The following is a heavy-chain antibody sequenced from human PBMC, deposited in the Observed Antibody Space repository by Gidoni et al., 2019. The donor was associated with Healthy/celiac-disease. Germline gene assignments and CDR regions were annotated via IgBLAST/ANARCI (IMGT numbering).Heavy chain of an antibody. CDR3: AKDRGGTATYYFDY. J-gene: IGHJ4*02. V-gene: IGHV3-9*01. CDR1: GFRFDDYA. Sequence: EVQLVESGGGLVQPGRSLRLSCAASGFRFDDYALHWVRQAPGKGLEWVSGISWNSGNIGYADSVKGRFTISRDNAKNSLFLQMNSLRAEDTALYYCAKDRGGTATYYFDYWGQGTLVTVSS. D-gene: IGHD4-17*01. CDR2: ISWNSGNI.